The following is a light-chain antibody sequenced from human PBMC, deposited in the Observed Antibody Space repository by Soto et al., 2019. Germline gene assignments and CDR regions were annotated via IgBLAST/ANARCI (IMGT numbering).Light chain of an antibody. J-gene: IGLJ2*01. CDR2: EVN. CDR3: GSYAGRPVV. Sequence: QSVLTQPPSASGSPGQSVTISCTGTSSDVGTYNYVSWYQHHPGKAPKLIIYEVNKRPSGVPNRFSGSKSGNTASLTVSGLQAEDEANYYCGSYAGRPVVFGGGTKLTVL. CDR1: SSDVGTYNY. V-gene: IGLV2-8*01.